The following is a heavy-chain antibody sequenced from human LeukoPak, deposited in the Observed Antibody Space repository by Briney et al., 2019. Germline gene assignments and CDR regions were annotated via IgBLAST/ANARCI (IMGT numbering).Heavy chain of an antibody. CDR2: ISSDGSHK. D-gene: IGHD6-13*01. CDR1: GFTFIGSA. J-gene: IGHJ4*02. V-gene: IGHV3-30*01. Sequence: GGSLRLSCASSGFTFIGSAMHWVRQAPGKGLEWVAVISSDGSHKYYADSVKGRFTISRDNSKNTLYLQMNSLRAEDTAVYYCASIAAAGPTRDYWGQGTLVTVSS. CDR3: ASIAAAGPTRDY.